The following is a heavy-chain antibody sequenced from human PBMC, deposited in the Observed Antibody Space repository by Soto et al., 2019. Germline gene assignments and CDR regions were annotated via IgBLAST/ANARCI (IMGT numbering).Heavy chain of an antibody. CDR2: IHYSGRT. J-gene: IGHJ4*02. CDR3: VRDQGAFYDSSDWSFHY. Sequence: SETLSLTCTVSGGSISSGDHYWSWIRQPPGKGLEWIGYIHYSGRTYHNPSLKSRVTISVDTSKDQFSLKLGSLTAADTAVYYCVRDQGAFYDSSDWSFHYWGQGILVTVSS. D-gene: IGHD3-22*01. CDR1: GGSISSGDHY. V-gene: IGHV4-30-4*01.